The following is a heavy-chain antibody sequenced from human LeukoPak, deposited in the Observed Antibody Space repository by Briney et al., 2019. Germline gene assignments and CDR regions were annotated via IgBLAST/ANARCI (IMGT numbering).Heavy chain of an antibody. J-gene: IGHJ4*02. CDR3: AVTYYYDSSGSFSLGY. Sequence: GASVKVSCKASGGTFSSYAISWVRQAPGQGLEWMGRIIPILGIANYAQKFQGRVTITADKSTSTAYMELSSLRSEDTAVYYCAVTYYYDSSGSFSLGYWGQGTLVTVSS. D-gene: IGHD3-22*01. V-gene: IGHV1-69*04. CDR1: GGTFSSYA. CDR2: IIPILGIA.